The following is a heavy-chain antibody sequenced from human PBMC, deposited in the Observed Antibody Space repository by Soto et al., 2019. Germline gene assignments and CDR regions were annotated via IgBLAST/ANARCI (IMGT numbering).Heavy chain of an antibody. V-gene: IGHV3-30-3*01. CDR2: ISYDGSNK. D-gene: IGHD3-10*01. CDR1: GFTFSSYA. CDR3: ARDIGYYFDY. Sequence: GGSLRLSCAASGFTFSSYAMHWVRQAPGKGLEWVAVISYDGSNKYYADSVKGRFTISRDNSKNTLYLQMNSLRAEDTAVYYCARDIGYYFDYWGQGTLVTVSS. J-gene: IGHJ4*02.